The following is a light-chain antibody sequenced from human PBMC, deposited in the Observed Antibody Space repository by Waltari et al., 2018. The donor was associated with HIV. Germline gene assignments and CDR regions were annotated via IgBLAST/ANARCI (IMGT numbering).Light chain of an antibody. Sequence: DIQMTQSPSSLSASVGDRVTITCRASQTISSYLNWYQQKPENAPKLRIYAASSLQSGVPSRFSGSGSGTDFTLTISSLQPEDFATYYCQQSYSTPWTFGQGTKVEIK. CDR1: QTISSY. J-gene: IGKJ1*01. V-gene: IGKV1-39*01. CDR3: QQSYSTPWT. CDR2: AAS.